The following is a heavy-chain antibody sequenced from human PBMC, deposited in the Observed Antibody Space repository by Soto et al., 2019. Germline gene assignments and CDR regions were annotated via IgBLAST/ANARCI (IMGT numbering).Heavy chain of an antibody. CDR2: ISYDGSNK. CDR3: AKTEGYTIFGVVIPYYYGMDV. Sequence: QVQLVESGGGVVQPGRSLRLSCAASGFTFSSYGMHWVRQAPGKGLEWVAVISYDGSNKYYADSVKGRFTISRDNSKNTLYLQMNSLRAEDTAVYYCAKTEGYTIFGVVIPYYYGMDVWGQGTTVTVSS. J-gene: IGHJ6*02. D-gene: IGHD3-3*01. V-gene: IGHV3-30*18. CDR1: GFTFSSYG.